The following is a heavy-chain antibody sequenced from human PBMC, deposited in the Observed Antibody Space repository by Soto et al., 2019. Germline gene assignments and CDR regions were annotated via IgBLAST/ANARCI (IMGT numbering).Heavy chain of an antibody. CDR1: GFTFSNYA. CDR2: FSSSGGVT. CDR3: TKANRYCSSTSCSV. D-gene: IGHD2-2*01. J-gene: IGHJ6*04. V-gene: IGHV3-23*01. Sequence: GXSLRLSCAASGFTFSNYAMSWVGQAPGKGLEWVSTFSSSGGVTYYADSVKGRFTISRDNSKNTLYLQMNSLRAEDTAVYYCTKANRYCSSTSCSVWGKGTTVTVSS.